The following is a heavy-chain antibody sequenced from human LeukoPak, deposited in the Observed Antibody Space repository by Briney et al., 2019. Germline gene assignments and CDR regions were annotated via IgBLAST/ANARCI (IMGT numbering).Heavy chain of an antibody. D-gene: IGHD3-16*01. Sequence: SETLSLTCTVSGDSITNRAYYWSRIRQHPGTGLEWIGYIYYSGSTYYDPSLMTRVTMSVDTSKNQFSLKLNSVTAADTAVYYCARDLFVGGMDVWGKGTTVTVSS. CDR3: ARDLFVGGMDV. V-gene: IGHV4-31*03. CDR1: GDSITNRAYY. CDR2: IYYSGST. J-gene: IGHJ6*03.